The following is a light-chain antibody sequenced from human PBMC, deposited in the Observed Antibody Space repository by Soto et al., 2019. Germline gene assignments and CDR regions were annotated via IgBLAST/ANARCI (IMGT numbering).Light chain of an antibody. CDR2: YDS. CDR1: NIGSKS. Sequence: SYELTQPPSVSVAPGKTARITCGGNNIGSKSVHWYQQKPGQAPVLVIYYDSDRPSGIPERFSGSNAGNTATLTISRVEAGDEADYYCQVWDSSSDQYVFGTGTQLTV. CDR3: QVWDSSSDQYV. V-gene: IGLV3-21*04. J-gene: IGLJ1*01.